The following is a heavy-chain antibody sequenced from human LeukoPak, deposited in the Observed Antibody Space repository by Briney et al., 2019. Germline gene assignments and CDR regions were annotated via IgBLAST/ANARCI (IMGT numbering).Heavy chain of an antibody. CDR2: IYYSGST. J-gene: IGHJ3*02. V-gene: IGHV4-59*08. Sequence: SETLSLTCTVSGGSIRNYYWSWIRQPPGKGLEWIGYIYYSGSTNYNPSLKSRVTISVDTSKNQFSLKLSSVTAADTAVYYCARHQGQWLPHVAFDIWGQGTMVTVSS. CDR1: GGSIRNYY. D-gene: IGHD6-19*01. CDR3: ARHQGQWLPHVAFDI.